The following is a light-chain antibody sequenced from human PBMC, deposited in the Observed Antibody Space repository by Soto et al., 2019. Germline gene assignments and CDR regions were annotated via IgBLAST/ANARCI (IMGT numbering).Light chain of an antibody. CDR2: GNT. Sequence: QLVLTQPPSVSGAPGQRVTISCTASSSNIGAGYDVHWYQQLPGTAPKLLIYGNTNRPSGVPDRFSGSKSGTSASLAITGLQAEDEADYYCQSYDSSLSAWVFGGGTKVTVL. J-gene: IGLJ3*02. CDR1: SSNIGAGYD. CDR3: QSYDSSLSAWV. V-gene: IGLV1-40*01.